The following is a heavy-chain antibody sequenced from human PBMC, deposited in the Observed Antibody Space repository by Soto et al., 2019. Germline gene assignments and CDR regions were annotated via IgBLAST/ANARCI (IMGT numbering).Heavy chain of an antibody. D-gene: IGHD4-17*01. CDR3: ARRDYGETLRGPYYYYMDV. J-gene: IGHJ6*03. CDR2: IWYDGSNK. CDR1: GFTFSSYG. Sequence: GGSLRLSCAASGFTFSSYGMHWVRQAPGKGLEWVAVIWYDGSNKNYADSVKGRFTISRDNSNNTLYRQMNSLRAEDTAVYYCARRDYGETLRGPYYYYMDVWGKGTTVTVSS. V-gene: IGHV3-33*01.